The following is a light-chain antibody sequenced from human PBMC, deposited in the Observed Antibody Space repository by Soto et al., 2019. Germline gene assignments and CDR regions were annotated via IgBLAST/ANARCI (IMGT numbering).Light chain of an antibody. CDR1: QSVSSY. CDR3: QQRSNWPPEGT. Sequence: EIVLTQSPATLSLSPRERATLSCRASQSVSSYLAWYQRKPGQAPRLLIYDASTRATGIPARFSGSGSGTDFTLTISSLEPEDFAVYYCQQRSNWPPEGTFGQGTKLEIK. V-gene: IGKV3-11*01. CDR2: DAS. J-gene: IGKJ2*01.